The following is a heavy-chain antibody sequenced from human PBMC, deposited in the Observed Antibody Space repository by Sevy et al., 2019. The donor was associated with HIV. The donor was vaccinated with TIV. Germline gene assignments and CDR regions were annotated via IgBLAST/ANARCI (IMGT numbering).Heavy chain of an antibody. CDR1: GFTFSSYA. V-gene: IGHV3-30*04. CDR3: AREGIMITFGGVIVIQGWFDP. D-gene: IGHD3-16*02. CDR2: ISYDGSNK. Sequence: GGSLRLSCAASGFTFSSYAMHWVRQAPGKGLEWVAVISYDGSNKYYADSVKGRFTISRDNSKNTLYLQMNSLGAEDTAVYYCAREGIMITFGGVIVIQGWFDPWGQGTLVTVSS. J-gene: IGHJ5*02.